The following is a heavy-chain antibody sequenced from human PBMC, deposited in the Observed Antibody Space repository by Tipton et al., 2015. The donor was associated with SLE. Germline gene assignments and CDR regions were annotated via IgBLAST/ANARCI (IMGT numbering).Heavy chain of an antibody. Sequence: QLVQSGVEVKKPGASVKVSCKASGYTFIHKGISWVRQAPGQGLEFMGWISVYNGYTNYAQKFQGRVTLTTDTSTSTAYMELRSLRSDDTAVYYCARVVVGAFDYWGQGTLVTVS. CDR3: ARVVVGAFDY. CDR1: GYTFIHKG. D-gene: IGHD2-15*01. V-gene: IGHV1-18*01. CDR2: ISVYNGYT. J-gene: IGHJ4*02.